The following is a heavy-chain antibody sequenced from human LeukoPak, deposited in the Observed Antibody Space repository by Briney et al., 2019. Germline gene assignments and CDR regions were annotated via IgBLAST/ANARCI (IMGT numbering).Heavy chain of an antibody. Sequence: PSETLSLTCTVSGGSISSSSYYWGWIRQPPGKGLEWIGSIYYSGSTYYNPSLKSRVTISVDTSKNQFSLKLSSVTAADTAVYYCARHSVWFGELYFDYWGQGTLVTVSS. J-gene: IGHJ4*02. CDR2: IYYSGST. CDR1: GGSISSSSYY. D-gene: IGHD3-10*01. CDR3: ARHSVWFGELYFDY. V-gene: IGHV4-39*01.